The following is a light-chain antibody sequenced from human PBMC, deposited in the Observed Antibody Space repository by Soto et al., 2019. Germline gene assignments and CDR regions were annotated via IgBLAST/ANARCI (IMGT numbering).Light chain of an antibody. CDR3: QQRSNWPGT. V-gene: IGKV3-11*01. CDR2: DAS. J-gene: IGKJ3*01. Sequence: EIVLTQSPATLSLSPGERAILSCRASQSVGTYLAWYQQKPGQAPRLLIYDASNRATGIPARFGGSGSGTDFTLTINSLEPEDFAVYYCQQRSNWPGTFGPGTKVGIK. CDR1: QSVGTY.